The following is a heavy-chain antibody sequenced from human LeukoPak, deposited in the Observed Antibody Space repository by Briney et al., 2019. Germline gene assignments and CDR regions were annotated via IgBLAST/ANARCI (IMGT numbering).Heavy chain of an antibody. CDR1: GGSISSYY. Sequence: SETLSLTCTSSGGSISSYYWRWIRQPAGKGLEWIGRIYTSGSTNYNPSLKSRVTMSVDTSKNQFSLKLSSVTAADTAVYYCARNHYDFWSGGFDYWGQGTLVTVSS. D-gene: IGHD3-3*01. V-gene: IGHV4-4*07. J-gene: IGHJ4*02. CDR2: IYTSGST. CDR3: ARNHYDFWSGGFDY.